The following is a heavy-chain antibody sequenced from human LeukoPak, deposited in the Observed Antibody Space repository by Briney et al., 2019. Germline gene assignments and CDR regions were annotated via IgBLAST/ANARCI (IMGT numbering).Heavy chain of an antibody. Sequence: ASVKVSCKASGYTFTGYYMHWVRQAPGQGLEWMGWINPNSGGTNYAQKFQGRVTITRNTSISTAYMELSSLRSEDTAVYYCARGPVLASWGQGTLVAVSS. CDR1: GYTFTGYY. V-gene: IGHV1-2*02. CDR2: INPNSGGT. D-gene: IGHD1-26*01. CDR3: ARGPVLAS. J-gene: IGHJ4*02.